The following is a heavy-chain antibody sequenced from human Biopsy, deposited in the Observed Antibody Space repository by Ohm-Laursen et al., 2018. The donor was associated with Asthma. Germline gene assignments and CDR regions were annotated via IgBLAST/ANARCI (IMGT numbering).Heavy chain of an antibody. D-gene: IGHD3-22*01. Sequence: TLSLTYTVSYGSITSGGYYWTWIRQHPGKGLEWIGFIYYSGSTYYNPSLKSRVSISIDTSKNQFSLKLSSVTAADTAVYYCARAQDYYDSRGYYRSLDYWGQGTLVTVSS. J-gene: IGHJ4*02. CDR3: ARAQDYYDSRGYYRSLDY. CDR2: IYYSGST. V-gene: IGHV4-31*03. CDR1: YGSITSGGYY.